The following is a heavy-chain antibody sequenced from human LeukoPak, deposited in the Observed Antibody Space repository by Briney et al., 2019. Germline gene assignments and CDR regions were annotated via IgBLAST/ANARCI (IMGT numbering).Heavy chain of an antibody. CDR3: ARGLGYCSSTSCYSKRFDP. V-gene: IGHV4-59*01. CDR2: IYYSGST. CDR1: GGSISSYY. J-gene: IGHJ5*02. D-gene: IGHD2-2*03. Sequence: SETLSLTCTVSGGSISSYYWNWIRQPPGKGLEWIGYIYYSGSTNYNPSLKSRVTISVDTSKNQFSLKLSSVTAADTAVYYCARGLGYCSSTSCYSKRFDPWGQGTLVTVSS.